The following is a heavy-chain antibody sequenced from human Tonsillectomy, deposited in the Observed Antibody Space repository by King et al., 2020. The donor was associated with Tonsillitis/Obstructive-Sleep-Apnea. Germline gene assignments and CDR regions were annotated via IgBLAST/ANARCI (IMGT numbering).Heavy chain of an antibody. Sequence: VQLVESGGGVVQPGRSLRLSCAASGFTFSSYTMHWVRQAPGKGLEWVAVMSDDGSNKYYADSVKGRFTTSRDNSKNTLYLQMNSLRAEDTAVYYCAREGCSSTSCSYYYYNDMDVWGQGTTVTVSS. CDR1: GFTFSSYT. V-gene: IGHV3-30*04. CDR3: AREGCSSTSCSYYYYNDMDV. J-gene: IGHJ6*02. CDR2: MSDDGSNK. D-gene: IGHD2-2*01.